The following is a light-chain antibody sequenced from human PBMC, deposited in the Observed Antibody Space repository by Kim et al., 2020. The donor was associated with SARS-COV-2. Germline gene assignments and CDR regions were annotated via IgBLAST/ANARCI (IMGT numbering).Light chain of an antibody. CDR2: DAS. CDR3: QQRSNWPT. J-gene: IGKJ2*01. CDR1: QSVSSY. Sequence: SFSPGERATLSGRTSQSVSSYLAWYQQKPGQAPRLLIYDASNRATGIPAMFSGSGSGTDFTLTISSLEPEDFAVYYCQQRSNWPTFGQGTKLEI. V-gene: IGKV3-11*01.